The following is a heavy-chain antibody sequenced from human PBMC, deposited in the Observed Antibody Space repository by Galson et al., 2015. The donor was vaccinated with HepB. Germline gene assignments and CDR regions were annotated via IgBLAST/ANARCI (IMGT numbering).Heavy chain of an antibody. J-gene: IGHJ4*02. D-gene: IGHD3-10*01. CDR2: INNNGANK. CDR3: AKVGSGSYMDSLDY. CDR1: RFSFNTYA. V-gene: IGHV3-23*01. Sequence: SLRLSCAASRFSFNTYAMNWVRQAPGKGLEWVSSINNNGANKNYADFVKGRFTISRDNSKNTLNLQMNSLRAEDTAGYYCAKVGSGSYMDSLDYWGQGTLVTVSS.